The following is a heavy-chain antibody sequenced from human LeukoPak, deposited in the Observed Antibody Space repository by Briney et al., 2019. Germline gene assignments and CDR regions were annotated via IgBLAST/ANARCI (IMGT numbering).Heavy chain of an antibody. D-gene: IGHD3-10*01. V-gene: IGHV1-2*02. CDR1: GYTFSGYY. Sequence: ASVKASCKASGYTFSGYYMHWVRQAPGQGLEWMGWINPNSGGTDYAQKFQGRVTMTRDTSISTAYMELSRLRSDDTAVYYCASGDRVTMLRGGNIGYFDYWGQGTLVTVSS. CDR3: ASGDRVTMLRGGNIGYFDY. J-gene: IGHJ4*02. CDR2: INPNSGGT.